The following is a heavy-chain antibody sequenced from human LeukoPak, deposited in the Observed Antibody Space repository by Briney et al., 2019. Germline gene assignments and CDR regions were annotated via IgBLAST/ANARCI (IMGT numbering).Heavy chain of an antibody. V-gene: IGHV4-61*02. Sequence: SETLSLTCTVSGGSISSGSYYWSWIRQPAGKGLEWIGRIYTSGSTNYNPSLKSRVTISVDTSKNQFSLKLSSVTAADTAVYYCARKNSVRVDAFDIWGQGTMVTVSS. CDR3: ARKNSVRVDAFDI. CDR1: GGSISSGSYY. CDR2: IYTSGST. D-gene: IGHD1/OR15-1a*01. J-gene: IGHJ3*02.